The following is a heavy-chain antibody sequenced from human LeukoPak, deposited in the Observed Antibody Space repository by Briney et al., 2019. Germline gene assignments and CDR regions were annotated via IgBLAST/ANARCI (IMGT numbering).Heavy chain of an antibody. J-gene: IGHJ4*02. CDR1: GFTFSSYW. CDR2: INSDGSST. V-gene: IGHV3-74*01. Sequence: RSLSLSCAASGFTFSSYWMHWVRQAPGKGLVWVSRINSDGSSTSYADSVKGRFTISRDNAKNTLYLQMNSLRAEDTAVYYCARDHGDPYYFDYWGQGTLVTVSS. CDR3: ARDHGDPYYFDY.